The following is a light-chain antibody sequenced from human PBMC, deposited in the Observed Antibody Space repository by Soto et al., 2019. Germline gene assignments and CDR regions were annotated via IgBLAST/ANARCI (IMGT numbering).Light chain of an antibody. Sequence: EIVLTQSPATLSLSPGERATLSCRASHSVSSYLAWYQQKPGQAPRLLIYDSSNMATGIPARVSGRGSGTDFALTLSSRKLEHFAVYVWYQRGACPPSTFGQGTKVEIK. V-gene: IGKV3-11*01. CDR1: HSVSSY. CDR3: YQRGACPPST. J-gene: IGKJ2*01. CDR2: DSS.